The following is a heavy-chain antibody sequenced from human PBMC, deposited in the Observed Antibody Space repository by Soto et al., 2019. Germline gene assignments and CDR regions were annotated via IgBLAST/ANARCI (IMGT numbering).Heavy chain of an antibody. V-gene: IGHV6-1*01. CDR3: ARSPYGGYDWWRYYYGMDV. D-gene: IGHD5-12*01. CDR2: TYYRSKWYN. Sequence: QTLSLTCDISGDSVSSNSAACNWIRQSPSRGLEWLGRTYYRSKWYNDYAVSVKSRITINPDTSKNQFSLQLNSVTPEDTAVYYCARSPYGGYDWWRYYYGMDVWGQGTTVTVSS. CDR1: GDSVSSNSAA. J-gene: IGHJ6*02.